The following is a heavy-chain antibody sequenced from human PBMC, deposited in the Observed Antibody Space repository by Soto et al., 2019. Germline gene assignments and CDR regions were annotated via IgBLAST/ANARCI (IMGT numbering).Heavy chain of an antibody. CDR2: ILYDGSDK. Sequence: QVHLVESGGGVVQPGRSLRLSCAASGFTFSNYGMHWVRQAPGKGLEWVAFILYDGSDKYFADSVKGRFTISRDNSKNTLDLQMNSPTAEDTAVYYCAKDRIVMIRGVMNYYGMDVWGQGTTVTVSS. D-gene: IGHD3-10*01. CDR3: AKDRIVMIRGVMNYYGMDV. V-gene: IGHV3-30*18. J-gene: IGHJ6*02. CDR1: GFTFSNYG.